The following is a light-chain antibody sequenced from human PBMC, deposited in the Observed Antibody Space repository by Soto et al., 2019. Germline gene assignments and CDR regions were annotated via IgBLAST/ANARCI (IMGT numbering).Light chain of an antibody. J-gene: IGLJ3*02. CDR1: SSNIGADSN. CDR3: ATWDDSLNARGV. V-gene: IGLV1-40*01. CDR2: DNN. Sequence: QLVLTQPPSVSGAPGQRVTISCTGSSSNIGADSNVHWYQQFPGTAPKVLIFDNNNRPSGAPDRFSGSKSGTSASLAITELQAEDEADYYCATWDDSLNARGVFGGGTQLTVL.